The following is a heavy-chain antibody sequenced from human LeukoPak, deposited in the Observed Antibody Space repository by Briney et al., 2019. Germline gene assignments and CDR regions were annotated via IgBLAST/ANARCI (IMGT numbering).Heavy chain of an antibody. J-gene: IGHJ4*02. CDR1: GYTFSNAW. CDR3: TASPRGCCDY. D-gene: IGHD2-15*01. CDR2: IRSKNDGGTT. Sequence: GGSLRLSRAVSGYTFSNAWMRWVRQTRAKGLECVGRIRSKNDGGTTDYAAPVKGRFAILRDDSRNTLFLQMNSLKSEDTALYYCTASPRGCCDYWGRGTLVTVSS. V-gene: IGHV3-15*01.